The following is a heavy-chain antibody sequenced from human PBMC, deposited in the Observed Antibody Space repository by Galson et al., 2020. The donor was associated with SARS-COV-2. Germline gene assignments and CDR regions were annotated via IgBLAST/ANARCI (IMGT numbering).Heavy chain of an antibody. CDR2: INPNSGGT. CDR1: GYTFTGYY. J-gene: IGHJ6*03. V-gene: IGHV1-2*02. CDR3: ARTSHMDV. Sequence: ASVKVSCKASGYTFTGYYMHWVRQAPGQGLEWMGWINPNSGGTNYAQKFQGRVTMTTDTSTSTAYMELRSLTSDDTAVYYCARTSHMDVWGKGTTVTVSS.